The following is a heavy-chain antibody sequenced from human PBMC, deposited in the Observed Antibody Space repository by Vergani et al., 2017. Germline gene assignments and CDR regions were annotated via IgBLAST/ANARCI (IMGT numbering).Heavy chain of an antibody. CDR1: GFTFSSYG. CDR2: ISYDGSNK. Sequence: VQLLESGGGLVQPGGSLRLSCAASGFTFSSYGMHWVRQAPGKGLEWVAVISYDGSNKYYADSVKGRFTISRDNSKNTLYLQMNSLRAEDTAVYYCARDSLDDAFDIWGQGTMVTVSS. J-gene: IGHJ3*02. V-gene: IGHV3-30*03. CDR3: ARDSLDDAFDI.